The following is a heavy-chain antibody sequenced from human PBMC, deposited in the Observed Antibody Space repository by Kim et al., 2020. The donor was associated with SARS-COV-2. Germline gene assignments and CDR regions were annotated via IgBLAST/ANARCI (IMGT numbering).Heavy chain of an antibody. CDR2: IDPSDSYT. CDR1: GYSFTSYW. D-gene: IGHD2-2*01. Sequence: GESLKISCKGSGYSFTSYWISWVRQMPGKGLEWMGRIDPSDSYTDYSPSFQGHVTISADKSISTAYLQWSSLKASDTAMYYCARQTLPAYQLLRYYYYYGMDVWGQGTTVTVSS. CDR3: ARQTLPAYQLLRYYYYYGMDV. V-gene: IGHV5-10-1*01. J-gene: IGHJ6*02.